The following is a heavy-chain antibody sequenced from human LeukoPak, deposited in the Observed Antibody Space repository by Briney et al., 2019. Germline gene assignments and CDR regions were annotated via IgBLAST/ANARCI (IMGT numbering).Heavy chain of an antibody. J-gene: IGHJ5*02. CDR3: ARGVFNYGSGSYYTT. CDR2: MNPNSGNT. V-gene: IGHV1-8*01. CDR1: GYTFTSYD. Sequence: ASVKVSCKASGYTFTSYDINWVRQATGQGLEGMGWMNPNSGNTGYAQKFQGRVTMTRNTSISTAYMELSSLRSEDTAVYYCARGVFNYGSGSYYTTWGQGTLVTVSS. D-gene: IGHD3-10*01.